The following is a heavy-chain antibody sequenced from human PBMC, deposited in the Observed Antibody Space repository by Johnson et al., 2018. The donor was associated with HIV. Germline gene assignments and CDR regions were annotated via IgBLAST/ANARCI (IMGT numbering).Heavy chain of an antibody. CDR3: ARADSSSSPWMGLDI. V-gene: IGHV3-53*01. CDR2: IYSGGST. Sequence: VQLVESGGGLIQPGGSLRLSCAASGFTVSSNYMSWVRQAPGQGLAWVSVIYSGGSTYYADSVKGRFTISRDNSKNTLYLQMNSLRAEDTAVYYCARADSSSSPWMGLDIWGQGTMVTVSS. D-gene: IGHD6-13*01. CDR1: GFTVSSNY. J-gene: IGHJ3*02.